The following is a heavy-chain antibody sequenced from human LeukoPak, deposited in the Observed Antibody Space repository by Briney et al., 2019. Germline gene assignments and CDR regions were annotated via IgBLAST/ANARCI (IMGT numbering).Heavy chain of an antibody. CDR3: ARTERDGYNYR. CDR1: GYTLTSYA. Sequence: GASVKVSCKPSGYTLTSYAISWVRQAPGQGLEWMGGIIPIFGTANYAQKFQGRVTITADESTSTAYMELSSLRSEDTAVYYCARTERDGYNYRWGQGTLVTVSS. J-gene: IGHJ4*02. CDR2: IIPIFGTA. D-gene: IGHD5-24*01. V-gene: IGHV1-69*13.